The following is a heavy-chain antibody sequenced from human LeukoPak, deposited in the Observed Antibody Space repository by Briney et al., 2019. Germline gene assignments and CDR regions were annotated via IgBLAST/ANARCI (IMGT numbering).Heavy chain of an antibody. CDR1: ADCISSTW. J-gene: IGHJ4*02. CDR2: IYPGDSDT. CDR3: ARRGDCFDY. V-gene: IGHV5-51*01. Sequence: GGSLKISCRGSADCISSTWSVHWLQMPGKGLEWMGIIYPGDSDTRYSPSFQGQVTISADKSISTAYLQWSSLKASDTAMYYCARRGDCFDYWGQGTLVTVSS.